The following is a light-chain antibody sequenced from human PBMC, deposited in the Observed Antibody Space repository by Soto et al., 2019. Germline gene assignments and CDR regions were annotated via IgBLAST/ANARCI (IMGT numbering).Light chain of an antibody. CDR1: ESIRTW. CDR3: QQYNNYPRT. V-gene: IGKV1-5*01. CDR2: DAS. Sequence: DIQMTQSPSTLSASIGDRVTITCRASESIRTWLAWYQHKPGKAPKFLIYDASTLESGVPSRFSGSESGTEFTLTISSLQPDDFATYYCQQYNNYPRTFGQGTKVEIK. J-gene: IGKJ1*01.